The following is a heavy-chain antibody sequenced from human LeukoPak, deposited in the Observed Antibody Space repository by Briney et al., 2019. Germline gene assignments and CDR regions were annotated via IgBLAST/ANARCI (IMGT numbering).Heavy chain of an antibody. Sequence: GGSLRLSCAASGFTFSDYYMSWIRQPPGEGLEWVSTINANSGTTSYAASVRGRFTISRDNSKNTLYLQLNTLRAEDTAVYYCAKPISGGLAVTADWFDPWGQGTLVVVSS. CDR1: GFTFSDYY. CDR3: AKPISGGLAVTADWFDP. CDR2: INANSGTT. V-gene: IGHV3-23*01. J-gene: IGHJ5*01. D-gene: IGHD6-19*01.